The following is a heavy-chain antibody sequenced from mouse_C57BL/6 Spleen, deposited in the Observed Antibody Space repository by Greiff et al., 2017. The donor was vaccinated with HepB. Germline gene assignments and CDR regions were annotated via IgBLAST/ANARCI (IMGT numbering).Heavy chain of an antibody. V-gene: IGHV1-82*01. CDR3: ARPSYGKGDY. D-gene: IGHD2-1*01. Sequence: VKLQESGPELVKPGASVKISCKASGYAFSSSWMNWVKQRPGKGLEWIGRIYPGDGDTNYNGKFKGKATLTADKSSSTAYMQLSSLTSEDSAVYFCARPSYGKGDYWGQGTTLTVSS. J-gene: IGHJ2*01. CDR1: GYAFSSSW. CDR2: IYPGDGDT.